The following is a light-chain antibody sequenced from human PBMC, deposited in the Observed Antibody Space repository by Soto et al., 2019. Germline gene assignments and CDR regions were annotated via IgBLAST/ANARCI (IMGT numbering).Light chain of an antibody. CDR2: DAS. CDR1: QSVSSS. Sequence: IELTQSPASLSVSLGDRATLSCRASQSVSSSLAWYQQKPGQAPRLLIYDASNRATGIPARVSGSGSGTDCTLTISSLQPEECAVYYCQQYGSSPRTFGQGTKVEIK. V-gene: IGKV3-11*01. J-gene: IGKJ1*01. CDR3: QQYGSSPRT.